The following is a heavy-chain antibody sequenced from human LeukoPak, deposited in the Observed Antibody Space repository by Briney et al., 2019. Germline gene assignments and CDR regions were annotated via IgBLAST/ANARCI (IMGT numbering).Heavy chain of an antibody. CDR3: AKDSIVGATTFDY. Sequence: PGGSLRLSCAASGFTFDDYAMHWVRQAPGKGLEWVSGISWNSGSIGYADSVKGRFTISRDNAKNSLYLQMNSLRAEDTAVYYCAKDSIVGATTFDYGGQGTLVTVSS. J-gene: IGHJ4*02. D-gene: IGHD1-26*01. V-gene: IGHV3-9*01. CDR1: GFTFDDYA. CDR2: ISWNSGSI.